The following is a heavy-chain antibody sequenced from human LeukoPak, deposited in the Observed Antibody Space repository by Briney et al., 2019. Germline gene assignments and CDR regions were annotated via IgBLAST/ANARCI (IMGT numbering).Heavy chain of an antibody. CDR2: INHSGST. CDR3: ARGAKLPRYFDL. CDR1: GGSFSGYY. J-gene: IGHJ2*01. Sequence: SETLSLTCAVYGGSFSGYYWSWIRQPPGKGLEWIGEINHSGSTNYNPSLKSRVTISVDTSKNQFSLKLSSVTAADTAVYYCARGAKLPRYFDLWGRGTLVTVSS. V-gene: IGHV4-34*01.